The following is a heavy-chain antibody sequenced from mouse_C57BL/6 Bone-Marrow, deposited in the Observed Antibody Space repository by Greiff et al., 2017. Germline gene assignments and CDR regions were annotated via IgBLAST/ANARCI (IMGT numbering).Heavy chain of an antibody. J-gene: IGHJ3*01. CDR2: INPNNGGT. V-gene: IGHV1-26*01. Sequence: EVQLQQSGPELVKPGASVKISCKASGYTFTDYYMNWVKQSHGKSLEWIGDINPNNGGTSYNQKFKGKATLTVDKSSSTAYMELRSLTSEDSAVYYCARLYDYDGFAYWGQGTLVTVSA. D-gene: IGHD2-4*01. CDR1: GYTFTDYY. CDR3: ARLYDYDGFAY.